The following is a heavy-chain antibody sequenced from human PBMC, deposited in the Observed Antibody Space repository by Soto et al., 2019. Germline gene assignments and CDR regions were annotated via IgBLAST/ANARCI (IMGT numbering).Heavy chain of an antibody. V-gene: IGHV3-11*06. CDR2: ISSSGTYT. CDR1: GFKFSDYH. CDR3: ACVAPTIFGAQFHHNLVDV. J-gene: IGHJ6*02. D-gene: IGHD3-3*01. Sequence: GGSLRLSCAASGFKFSDYHMTWIRQAQGKGLEWISYISSSGTYTTYTDSVKGRFTVSRDNAKSSLYLQMNSLRGEDTAVYYCACVAPTIFGAQFHHNLVDVWGQGNTVTLS.